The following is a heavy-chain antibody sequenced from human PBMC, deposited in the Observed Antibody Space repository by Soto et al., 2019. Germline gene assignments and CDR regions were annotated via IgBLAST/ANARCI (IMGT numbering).Heavy chain of an antibody. J-gene: IGHJ4*02. CDR1: GYTFTNFG. CDR3: ARGGTPIDC. D-gene: IGHD3-16*01. V-gene: IGHV1-18*01. Sequence: QVQLVQSGAEVKKPGASVKVSCKASGYTFTNFGISWVRQAPGQGLEGMGWISAYNGNTNYAQNFQGRVTMTTDTSTITAYIELRHLRSDDTAVYYLARGGTPIDCWGQGTLVTVSS. CDR2: ISAYNGNT.